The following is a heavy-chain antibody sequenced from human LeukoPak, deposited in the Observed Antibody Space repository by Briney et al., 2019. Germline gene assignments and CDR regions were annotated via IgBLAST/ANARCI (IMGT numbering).Heavy chain of an antibody. V-gene: IGHV3-11*06. D-gene: IGHD3-9*01. CDR1: GFTFSDYY. CDR3: ARDRYILTGYYYFDY. CDR2: ISSSSSYI. Sequence: GGSLRLSCAASGFTFSDYYMSWIRQAPGKGLEWVSYISSSSSYINYADSVKGRFTISRDNAKNSLYLQMNSLRAEVTAVYYCARDRYILTGYYYFDYWGQGTLVTVSS. J-gene: IGHJ4*02.